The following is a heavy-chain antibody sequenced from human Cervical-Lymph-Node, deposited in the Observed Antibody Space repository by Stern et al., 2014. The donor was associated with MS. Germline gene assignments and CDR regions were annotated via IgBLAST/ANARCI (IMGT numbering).Heavy chain of an antibody. Sequence: VQLVESGGGLVQPGGSLRLSCEASGFTFSDYFMAWIRQAPGKGLEWVSYISSTGTTVKTADSVKGRFTISRDNSKNSLYLQMNSLSVDDTAVYYCAREVMGVAGFDSWGPGALVTVSS. D-gene: IGHD6-19*01. CDR2: ISSTGTTV. CDR1: GFTFSDYF. CDR3: AREVMGVAGFDS. V-gene: IGHV3-11*01. J-gene: IGHJ4*02.